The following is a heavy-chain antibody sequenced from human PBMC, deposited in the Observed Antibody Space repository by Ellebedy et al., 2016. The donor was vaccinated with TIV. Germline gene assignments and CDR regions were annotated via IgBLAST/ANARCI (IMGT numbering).Heavy chain of an antibody. CDR1: GDSVSSNSAT. CDR2: TYYRSKWHN. Sequence: MPSETLSLTCAISGDSVSSNSATRNWIRQSPSRGLEWLGRTYYRSKWHNEYAISVRSRLTINPDTSKNQFSLQLNSVTPEDTAVYYCARALPHFDIWGQGTMVTVSS. CDR3: ARALPHFDI. V-gene: IGHV6-1*01. J-gene: IGHJ3*02.